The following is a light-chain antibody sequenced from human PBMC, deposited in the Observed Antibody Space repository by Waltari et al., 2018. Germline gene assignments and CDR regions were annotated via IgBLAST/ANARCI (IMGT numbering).Light chain of an antibody. Sequence: EIVLTQSPATLSLSPGARATLSCRASQSVSSYLAWYQQKPGQAPRLLIYDASSRATGIPARVSGSGSGTDFTLTISSLEPEDFAVYYCQQRSNWPPITFGQVTRLEIK. CDR1: QSVSSY. CDR3: QQRSNWPPIT. CDR2: DAS. J-gene: IGKJ5*01. V-gene: IGKV3-11*01.